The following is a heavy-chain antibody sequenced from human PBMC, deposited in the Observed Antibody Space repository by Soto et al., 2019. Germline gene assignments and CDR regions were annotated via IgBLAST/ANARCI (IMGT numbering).Heavy chain of an antibody. D-gene: IGHD2-21*02. V-gene: IGHV1-24*01. J-gene: IGHJ6*02. Sequence: ASVKVSCKVSGYTLTELSMHWVRQAPGKGLEWMGGFDPGDGETIYAQKFQGRVTMTEDTSTDTAYMELSSLRSEDTAVYYCATSTYCGGDCPNNYGMDVWGQGTTVTVSS. CDR1: GYTLTELS. CDR3: ATSTYCGGDCPNNYGMDV. CDR2: FDPGDGET.